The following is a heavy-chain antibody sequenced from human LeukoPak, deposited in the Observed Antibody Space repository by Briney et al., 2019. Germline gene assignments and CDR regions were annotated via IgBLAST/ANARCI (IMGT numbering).Heavy chain of an antibody. CDR1: GYTFTGYY. J-gene: IGHJ4*02. CDR2: INPNSGGT. V-gene: IGHV1-2*02. CDR3: ARSLMTTVTRYNY. Sequence: ASVKVSCKASGYTFTGYYMHWVRQAPGQGLEWMGWINPNSGGTNYAQKFQGRVTMTRDTSISTAYMELSRLRSDDTAVYYCARSLMTTVTRYNYWGQGTLVTVSS. D-gene: IGHD4-17*01.